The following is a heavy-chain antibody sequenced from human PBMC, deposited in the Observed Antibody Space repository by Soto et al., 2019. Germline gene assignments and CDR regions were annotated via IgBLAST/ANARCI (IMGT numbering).Heavy chain of an antibody. CDR2: IDPRNGGT. CDR3: ARVIYRNVIQA. CDR1: GYIFSDYY. Sequence: QVQLVQSGSDVKKPGASFTVSCKASGYIFSDYYIHWVRQAPGQGLEWMGWIDPRNGGTKYAQKFQDRLTMTTDTSTSTAFLELRRLRLDDTAVFFCARVIYRNVIQAWGQGTLVTVSS. J-gene: IGHJ4*02. D-gene: IGHD1-1*01. V-gene: IGHV1-2*02.